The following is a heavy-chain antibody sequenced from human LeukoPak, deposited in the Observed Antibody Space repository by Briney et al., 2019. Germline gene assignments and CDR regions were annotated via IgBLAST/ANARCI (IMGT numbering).Heavy chain of an antibody. CDR1: GGSITNYH. Sequence: SETLSLTCTVSGGSITNYHWSWIRQPPRKGLEYIGQIHYSGSAKYNPSLQSRVTISVDTSKNQFSLKLNSVIAADTAVYYCARGGIMDVWGQGTTVTVSS. CDR2: IHYSGSA. J-gene: IGHJ6*02. V-gene: IGHV4-59*01. CDR3: ARGGIMDV. D-gene: IGHD1-14*01.